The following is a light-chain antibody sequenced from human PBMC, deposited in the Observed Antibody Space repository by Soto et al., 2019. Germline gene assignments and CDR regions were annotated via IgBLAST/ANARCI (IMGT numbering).Light chain of an antibody. CDR1: QSISSY. J-gene: IGKJ1*01. Sequence: DIQMTQSPSSLSAYVGDRVTITCRASQSISSYLNWYQQKPGKAPNLLIYTTSSLESGVPSRFSGSGSGTDFTLTISSLQTEDFATYFCQQSYSRPRTFGQGTKVEI. V-gene: IGKV1-39*01. CDR2: TTS. CDR3: QQSYSRPRT.